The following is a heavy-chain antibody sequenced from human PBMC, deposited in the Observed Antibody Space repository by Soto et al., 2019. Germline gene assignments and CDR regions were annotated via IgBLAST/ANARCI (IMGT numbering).Heavy chain of an antibody. J-gene: IGHJ3*02. CDR3: ARDHLRIAAFPDAFDI. D-gene: IGHD6-25*01. Sequence: ASVKVSCKASGYTFTSYYMHWVRQPPGQGLEWMGIINPSGGSTSYAQKFQGRVTMTRDTSTSTVYMELSSLRSEDTAVYCCARDHLRIAAFPDAFDIWGQGTMVTVSS. V-gene: IGHV1-46*01. CDR1: GYTFTSYY. CDR2: INPSGGST.